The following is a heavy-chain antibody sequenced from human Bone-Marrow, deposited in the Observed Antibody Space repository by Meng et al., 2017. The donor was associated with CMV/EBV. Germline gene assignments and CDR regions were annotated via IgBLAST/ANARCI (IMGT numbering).Heavy chain of an antibody. J-gene: IGHJ4*01. V-gene: IGHV3-48*04. Sequence: GGSLRLSCAASGFSFSNYYMNWVRQAPGKGLEWVSYISDDSRSEGYADSVKGRFTISRDNAKNSLYLQMNSLRAEDTAVYFCARDYTCTPDCYIGDVHDWGHGALVTVSS. D-gene: IGHD2-21*02. CDR2: ISDDSRSE. CDR3: ARDYTCTPDCYIGDVHD. CDR1: GFSFSNYY.